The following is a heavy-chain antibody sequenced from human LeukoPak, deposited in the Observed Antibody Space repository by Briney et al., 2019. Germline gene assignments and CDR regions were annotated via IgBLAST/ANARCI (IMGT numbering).Heavy chain of an antibody. J-gene: IGHJ4*02. CDR1: GFTFSNYV. CDR2: ISASGAGT. Sequence: GGSLRLSCAASGFTFSNYVMTWVRQAPGKGLEWVSDISASGAGTYYADSVKGRSTISRDNFKNTLYLQMNSLRVDDTAVYYCAKDLARNPENWGQGTLVTVSS. V-gene: IGHV3-23*01. CDR3: AKDLARNPEN.